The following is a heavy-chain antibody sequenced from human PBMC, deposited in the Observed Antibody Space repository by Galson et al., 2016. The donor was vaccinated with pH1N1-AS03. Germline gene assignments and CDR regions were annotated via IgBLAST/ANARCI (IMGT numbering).Heavy chain of an antibody. J-gene: IGHJ4*02. V-gene: IGHV3-33*01. D-gene: IGHD6-19*01. Sequence: SLRLSCAASGFTFRDYGMHWVRQAPGKGLEWVALIWYDGSEKYYGDSVKGRFIISRDNSKNTLSLQMNSLRDEDTAVYYCARDGPPQGISVAGSFDFWGQGTLVTVSS. CDR2: IWYDGSEK. CDR1: GFTFRDYG. CDR3: ARDGPPQGISVAGSFDF.